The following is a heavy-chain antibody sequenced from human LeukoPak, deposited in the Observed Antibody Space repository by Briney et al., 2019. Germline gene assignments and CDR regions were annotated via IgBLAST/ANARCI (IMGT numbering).Heavy chain of an antibody. J-gene: IGHJ6*03. CDR2: ITSSGTYT. CDR1: GFTFSNYN. Sequence: GGSLRLSCADSGFTFSNYNMNWVRQAPGKAMEWVSSITSSGTYTFYADTVKGRFTISRDNSKNTLYLQMNSLRADDTAVYYCARSLRVRGVPDYMDVWGKGTTVTISS. V-gene: IGHV3-21*04. D-gene: IGHD3-10*01. CDR3: ARSLRVRGVPDYMDV.